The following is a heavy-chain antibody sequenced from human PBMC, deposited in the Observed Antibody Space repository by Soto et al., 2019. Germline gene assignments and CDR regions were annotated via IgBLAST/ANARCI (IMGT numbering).Heavy chain of an antibody. V-gene: IGHV3-23*01. CDR1: GFTFSSYA. J-gene: IGHJ6*02. CDR3: AKDMVVVVAATPGMDV. D-gene: IGHD2-15*01. Sequence: EVQLLESGGGLVQPGGSLRLSCAASGFTFSSYAMSWVRQAPGKGLEWVSAISGSGGSTYYADSVKGRFTISRDNSKNTLYLQMISLRAEDTAVYYCAKDMVVVVAATPGMDVWGQGTTVTVSS. CDR2: ISGSGGST.